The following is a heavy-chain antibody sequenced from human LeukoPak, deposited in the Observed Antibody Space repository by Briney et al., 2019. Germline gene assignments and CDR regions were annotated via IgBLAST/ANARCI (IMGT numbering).Heavy chain of an antibody. CDR3: ARGASAAVTTKAGFDY. Sequence: GGSLRLSCAASGFTFNNYAMTWVRQAPGKGLEWVSTISTSGDSTYYADSVKGRFTISRDNSKNTLYLQMKSLRADDTAVYYCARGASAAVTTKAGFDYWGRGTLVTVSS. V-gene: IGHV3-23*01. CDR2: ISTSGDST. CDR1: GFTFNNYA. J-gene: IGHJ4*02. D-gene: IGHD4-17*01.